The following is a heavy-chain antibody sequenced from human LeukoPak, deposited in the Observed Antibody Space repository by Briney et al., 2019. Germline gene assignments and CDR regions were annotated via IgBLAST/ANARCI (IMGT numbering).Heavy chain of an antibody. CDR3: ARVSGGVFVY. CDR2: TYYRSKWSN. Sequence: SQTLSLTCAISGDSVSSNSVTWNWIRQSPSRGLERLGRTYYRSKWSNDYAVSMKSRITINPDTSKNQFSLQLNSVTPEDTAVYYCARVSGGVFVYWGQGILVTVSS. V-gene: IGHV6-1*01. J-gene: IGHJ4*02. CDR1: GDSVSSNSVT. D-gene: IGHD3-10*01.